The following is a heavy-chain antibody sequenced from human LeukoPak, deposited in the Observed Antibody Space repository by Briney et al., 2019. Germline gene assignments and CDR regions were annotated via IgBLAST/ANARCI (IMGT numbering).Heavy chain of an antibody. Sequence: GGSLRLSCTASGFTFGDYAMSWVRQAPGKGLEWVGFIRSKAYGGTTEYAASVKGRFTISRDDSKSIAYLQMNSLKTEDTAVYYCTLGCDHDYYYYGMDVWGQGTTVTVSS. CDR1: GFTFGDYA. V-gene: IGHV3-49*04. J-gene: IGHJ6*02. CDR2: IRSKAYGGTT. CDR3: TLGCDHDYYYYGMDV. D-gene: IGHD7-27*01.